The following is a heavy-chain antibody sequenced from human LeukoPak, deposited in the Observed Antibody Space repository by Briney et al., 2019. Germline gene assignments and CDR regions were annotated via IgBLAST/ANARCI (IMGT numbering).Heavy chain of an antibody. V-gene: IGHV3-30*18. CDR1: GFTFSTYD. D-gene: IGHD3-10*01. CDR2: ISYDGSDK. CDR3: AKDFGEAAFDI. J-gene: IGHJ3*02. Sequence: PGGSLRLSCAASGFTFSTYDMHWVRQAPAKGLEWVAIISYDGSDKYYADSVKGRFTISRDNSKNTLYLQMNSLRAEDTAVYYCAKDFGEAAFDIWGQGTMVTVSS.